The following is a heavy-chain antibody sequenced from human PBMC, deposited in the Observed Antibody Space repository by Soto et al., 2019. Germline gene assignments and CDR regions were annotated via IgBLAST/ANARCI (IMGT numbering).Heavy chain of an antibody. J-gene: IGHJ1*01. Sequence: GASVKVSCKASGGTFSSYAISWVRQAPGQGLEWMGGIIPIFGTANYAQKFQGRVTITADESTSTAYMELSSLRSEDTAVYYCARGRDYDSSGYYQTRYFQHWGQGTLVTVSS. CDR1: GGTFSSYA. CDR3: ARGRDYDSSGYYQTRYFQH. D-gene: IGHD3-22*01. CDR2: IIPIFGTA. V-gene: IGHV1-69*13.